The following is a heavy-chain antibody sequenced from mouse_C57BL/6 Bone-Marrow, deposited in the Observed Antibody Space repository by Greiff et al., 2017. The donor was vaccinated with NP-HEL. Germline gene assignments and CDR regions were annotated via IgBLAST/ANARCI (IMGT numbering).Heavy chain of an antibody. Sequence: QVQLQQPGAELVKPGASVKLSCKASGYTFTSYWMHWVKQRPGQGLEWIGMIHPNSGSTNYNEKFKSKATLTVDKSSSTAYMQLSSLTSEDSAVYYCARGGVDYCGSSRMGYWGQGTSVTVSS. CDR2: IHPNSGST. CDR1: GYTFTSYW. V-gene: IGHV1-64*01. D-gene: IGHD1-1*01. CDR3: ARGGVDYCGSSRMGY. J-gene: IGHJ4*01.